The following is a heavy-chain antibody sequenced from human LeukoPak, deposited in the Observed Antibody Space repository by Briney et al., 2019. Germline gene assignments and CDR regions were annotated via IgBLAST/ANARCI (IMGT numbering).Heavy chain of an antibody. CDR2: IGSTSI. CDR3: ARDGPPAGAGDFDY. V-gene: IGHV3-48*01. D-gene: IGHD2-2*01. J-gene: IGHJ4*02. Sequence: GWSLRLSCAASGFSTRTYSRGWVRQAPGPGLEWVSYIGSTSIYADSVKGRFTTSRDNAKNTLYLQMNSLRAEDTAVYYCARDGPPAGAGDFDYWGQGTPVTVSS. CDR1: GFSTRTYS.